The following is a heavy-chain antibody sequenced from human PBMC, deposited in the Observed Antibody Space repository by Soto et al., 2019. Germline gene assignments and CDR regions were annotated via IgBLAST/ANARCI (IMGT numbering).Heavy chain of an antibody. Sequence: QITLKESGPTLVKPTQTLTLTCTFSGFSLSTSGVSVGWIRQPPGKPLEWLALIYWVDDKRYSPSLKSRLTITQATSTNQVVLTMTDMAPVDTATYYCAHSALQAGDFDYWGQGTLVTVAS. V-gene: IGHV2-5*02. CDR1: GFSLSTSGVS. D-gene: IGHD6-13*01. J-gene: IGHJ4*02. CDR2: IYWVDDK. CDR3: AHSALQAGDFDY.